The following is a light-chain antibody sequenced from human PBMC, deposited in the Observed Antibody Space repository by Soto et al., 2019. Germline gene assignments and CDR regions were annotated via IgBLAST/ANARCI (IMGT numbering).Light chain of an antibody. J-gene: IGLJ2*01. CDR2: EGS. V-gene: IGLV2-23*01. Sequence: QSALTQPASVSGSPGQSITISCTGTSSDVGIYNFVSWYQQQPGKAPKLMIYEGSKRPSGVSNRFSGSKSGNTASLTISGVQAEDEADYYCCSSAGSSSHVVFGGGTKLTVL. CDR1: SSDVGIYNF. CDR3: CSSAGSSSHVV.